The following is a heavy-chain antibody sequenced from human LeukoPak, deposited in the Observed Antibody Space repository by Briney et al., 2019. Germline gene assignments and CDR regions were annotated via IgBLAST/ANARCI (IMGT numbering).Heavy chain of an antibody. Sequence: PGGSLRLSCAASGFTFSTYSMNWVRQAPGKGLEWISHISTSSTTMYYADSVKGRFTISRDNAKNSLYLQMSSLGDEDTAIYYCTRDAGYGDAVRWYFDLWGRGTLVTVSS. J-gene: IGHJ2*01. V-gene: IGHV3-48*02. D-gene: IGHD4-17*01. CDR3: TRDAGYGDAVRWYFDL. CDR1: GFTFSTYS. CDR2: ISTSSTTM.